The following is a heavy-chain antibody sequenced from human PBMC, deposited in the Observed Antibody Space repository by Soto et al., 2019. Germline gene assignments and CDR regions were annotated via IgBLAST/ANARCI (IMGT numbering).Heavy chain of an antibody. Sequence: EVQLVESGGGLVKPGGSLRLSCAASGFTFSSYNINWVRQAPGKGLEWVSSISSSSSYIYYADSVEGRFTISRDNAKNSLYLQMNSLRAEDTAVYYCARDLYYYDSSAYYGYWGQGTLVTVSS. J-gene: IGHJ4*02. CDR3: ARDLYYYDSSAYYGY. D-gene: IGHD3-22*01. V-gene: IGHV3-21*01. CDR1: GFTFSSYN. CDR2: ISSSSSYI.